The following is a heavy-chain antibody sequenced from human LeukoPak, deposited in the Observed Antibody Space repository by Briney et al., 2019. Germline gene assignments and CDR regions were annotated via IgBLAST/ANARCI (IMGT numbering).Heavy chain of an antibody. CDR1: GFTFSSYS. CDR3: ARTFYGSGSSRYFDY. J-gene: IGHJ4*02. Sequence: GGSLRLSCAASGFTFSSYSMNWVRQAPGKGLEWVSYISSSSSTIYYADSVKGRFTISRDNAKNSLYLQMNSLRAEDTAVHYCARTFYGSGSSRYFDYWGQGTLVTVSS. V-gene: IGHV3-48*04. D-gene: IGHD3-10*01. CDR2: ISSSSSTI.